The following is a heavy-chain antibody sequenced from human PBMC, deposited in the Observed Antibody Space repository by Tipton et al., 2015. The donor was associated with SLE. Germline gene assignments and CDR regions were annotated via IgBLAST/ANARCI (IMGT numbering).Heavy chain of an antibody. CDR2: IYYSGST. J-gene: IGHJ2*01. D-gene: IGHD1-26*01. V-gene: IGHV4-28*01. CDR3: ARNGGSYYMYFNL. CDR1: GYPISNSNW. Sequence: LRLSCAVSGYPISNSNWWAWIRQPPGKGLEWIGYIYYSGSTFYNPSLKSRVTMSVDTSKNQFSLKLSSVTAADTAVYYCARNGGSYYMYFNLWGRGTLVTVSS.